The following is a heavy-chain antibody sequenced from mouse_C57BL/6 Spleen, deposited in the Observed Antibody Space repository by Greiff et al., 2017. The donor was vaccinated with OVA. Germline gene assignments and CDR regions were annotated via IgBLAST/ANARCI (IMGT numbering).Heavy chain of an antibody. CDR3: TTPRYYGSSYAMGY. V-gene: IGHV14-1*01. D-gene: IGHD1-1*01. J-gene: IGHJ4*01. Sequence: VQLQQSGAELVRPGASVKLSCTASGFNIKDSYMHWVQQRPEQGLEWIGRIDPEDGDTEYAPKFPGKATMTADPSSNTAYLQLSSLTSEDTAVYYCTTPRYYGSSYAMGYWGQGTSVTVSA. CDR1: GFNIKDSY. CDR2: IDPEDGDT.